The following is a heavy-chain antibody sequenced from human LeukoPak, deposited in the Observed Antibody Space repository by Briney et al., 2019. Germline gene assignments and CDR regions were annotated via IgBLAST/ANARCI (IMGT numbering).Heavy chain of an antibody. J-gene: IGHJ6*03. V-gene: IGHV1-8*01. CDR3: ARDPKYSSSWPPYYYYYYYMDV. D-gene: IGHD6-13*01. CDR1: GYTFTSYD. Sequence: ASVKVSCKASGYTFTSYDINWVRQATGQGLEWMGWMNPNSGSTGYAQKFQGRVTMTRNTSISTAYMELSSLRSEDTAVYYCARDPKYSSSWPPYYYYYYYMDVWGKGTTVTVSS. CDR2: MNPNSGST.